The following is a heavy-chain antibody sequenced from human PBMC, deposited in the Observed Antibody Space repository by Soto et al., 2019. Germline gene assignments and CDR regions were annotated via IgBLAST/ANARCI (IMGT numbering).Heavy chain of an antibody. Sequence: QVQLQESGSGLVKPSETLSLTCAVSGGSISSDYYSWSWIRQPPGKDLEWNGYIYHGGSTYYNPSLRSRVTLSVDTSKYHFCLRLISVTAADTAVYSCARLNRLRNDAFDIWGQGTLVAVSS. J-gene: IGHJ3*02. CDR2: IYHGGST. CDR1: GGSISSDYYS. V-gene: IGHV4-30-2*01. D-gene: IGHD3-16*01. CDR3: ARLNRLRNDAFDI.